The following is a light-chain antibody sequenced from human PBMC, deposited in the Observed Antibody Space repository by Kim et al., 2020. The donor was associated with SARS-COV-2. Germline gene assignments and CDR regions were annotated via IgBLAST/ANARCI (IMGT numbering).Light chain of an antibody. CDR1: SSDVGSYNY. CDR3: CSYAGSVV. J-gene: IGLJ2*01. CDR2: DVT. V-gene: IGLV2-11*01. Sequence: SSGQSVTVSCTGTSSDVGSYNYVSWYQQHPGKAPKLIIYDVTKRPSGVPDRFSGSKSGNTASLTISGLQAEDEADYYCCSYAGSVVFGGGTKLTVL.